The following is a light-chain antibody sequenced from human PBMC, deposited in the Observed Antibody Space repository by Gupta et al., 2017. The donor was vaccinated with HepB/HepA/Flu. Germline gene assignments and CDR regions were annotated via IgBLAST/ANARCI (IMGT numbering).Light chain of an antibody. V-gene: IGKV4-1*01. Sequence: DIVLTQSPDSLAVSLGERATIHCKSSQSVLYSSINENYLAWYQQKPGQPPKLLIYWASTRESGVPDRFSGSGSGTYFTLTSSSLQAEDVAVYYCQQYYTTPPTFGQGTKVEIK. CDR3: QQYYTTPPT. CDR2: WAS. J-gene: IGKJ1*01. CDR1: QSVLYSSINENY.